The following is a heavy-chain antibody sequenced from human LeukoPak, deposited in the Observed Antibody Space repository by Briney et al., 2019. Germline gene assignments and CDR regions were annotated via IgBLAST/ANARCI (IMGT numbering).Heavy chain of an antibody. V-gene: IGHV4-30-4*07. Sequence: SETLSLTCAVSGGSISSGGHSWSWIRQPPGKELEWIGYIYYTGRTYYNPSLQNRVTISIDTTRNQFSLKLSSVTAADTAVYYCARHRRITMLAVVTYSHYYSLDVWGKGTTVTISS. CDR1: GGSISSGGHS. CDR2: IYYTGRT. J-gene: IGHJ6*03. D-gene: IGHD3-22*01. CDR3: ARHRRITMLAVVTYSHYYSLDV.